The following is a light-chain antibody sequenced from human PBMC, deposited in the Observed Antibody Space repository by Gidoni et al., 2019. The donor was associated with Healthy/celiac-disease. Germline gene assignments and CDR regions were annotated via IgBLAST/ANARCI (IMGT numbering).Light chain of an antibody. Sequence: DIRMTQSPPSLSASVGDRVTITCRASQSISSYLNWYQQKPGKAPNLLFSAASSLQSGVPSRFSGSGSGTDFTLTISSLQPEDFAIYYCQQSFSFPRTFXQXTKVEIK. CDR1: QSISSY. J-gene: IGKJ1*01. CDR3: QQSFSFPRT. V-gene: IGKV1-39*01. CDR2: AAS.